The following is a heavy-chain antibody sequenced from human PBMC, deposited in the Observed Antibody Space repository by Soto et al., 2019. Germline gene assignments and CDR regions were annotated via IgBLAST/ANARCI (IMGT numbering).Heavy chain of an antibody. D-gene: IGHD2-2*01. CDR3: ARDRYPCSSTSCYADAFEI. Sequence: QVQLVQSGAAVKKPGASVKVSCKASGYTFTRYYMHWVRQAPGPGLEWMGVINPSGGRTSYAQKCQGRVTMTRDTSTSTVYMELSSLRSEDTAVYYWARDRYPCSSTSCYADAFEIWGQGTMVTVAS. J-gene: IGHJ3*02. V-gene: IGHV1-46*03. CDR1: GYTFTRYY. CDR2: INPSGGRT.